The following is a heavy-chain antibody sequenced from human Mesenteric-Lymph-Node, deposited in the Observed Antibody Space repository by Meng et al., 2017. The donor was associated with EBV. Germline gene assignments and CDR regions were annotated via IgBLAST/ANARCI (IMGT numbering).Heavy chain of an antibody. CDR2: ISPYNGNT. CDR3: ARDHSGSYVGY. V-gene: IGHV1-18*04. CDR1: GYTFTSYG. D-gene: IGHD1-26*01. J-gene: IGHJ4*02. Sequence: QVQPVQSGADMKKPGASVKVSCKASGYTFTSYGISWVRQAPGQGLEWMGWISPYNGNTNYAQKFQGRVSMTTDTSTSTADMELRSLRSDDTAVYYCARDHSGSYVGYWGQGTLVTVSS.